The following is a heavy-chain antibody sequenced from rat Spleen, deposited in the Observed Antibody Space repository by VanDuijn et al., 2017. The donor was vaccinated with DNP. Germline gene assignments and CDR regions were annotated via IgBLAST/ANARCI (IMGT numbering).Heavy chain of an antibody. CDR1: GFTFSDYA. CDR3: ARLAGDY. Sequence: EVQLVESGGGLVQPGNSLKLSCAASGFTFSDYAMAWVRQSPKKGLEWVATISPSGGSTYYRDSVKGRFTVSRDNAKSSLYLQMDSLRSEDTATYYCARLAGDYWGQGVMVTVSS. V-gene: IGHV5S23*01. CDR2: ISPSGGST. J-gene: IGHJ2*01.